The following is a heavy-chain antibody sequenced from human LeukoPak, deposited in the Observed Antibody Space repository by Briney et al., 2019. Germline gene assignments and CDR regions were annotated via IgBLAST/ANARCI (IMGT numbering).Heavy chain of an antibody. Sequence: SGGSLRLSCAASGFSFSIYWMRGIRQAPGKGLEGVSAISGSGGSTYYADSVKGRFTISRDNSKNTLYLQMNSLRAEDTAVYYCAKDAEYYYYYYMDVWGKGTTVTVSS. J-gene: IGHJ6*03. V-gene: IGHV3-23*01. D-gene: IGHD1-14*01. CDR2: ISGSGGST. CDR1: GFSFSIYW. CDR3: AKDAEYYYYYYMDV.